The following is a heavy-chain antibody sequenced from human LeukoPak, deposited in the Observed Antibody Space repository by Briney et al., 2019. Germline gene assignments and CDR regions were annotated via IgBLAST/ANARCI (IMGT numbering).Heavy chain of an antibody. CDR2: IKQDGSEK. J-gene: IGHJ4*02. V-gene: IGHV3-7*01. D-gene: IGHD3-10*01. CDR3: ARIYGSGSYFHHYFDS. CDR1: GFTFSSYW. Sequence: GGSLRLSCAASGFTFSSYWMSWVRQAPGKGLEWVANIKQDGSEKYYVDSVKGRFTISRDNAKNSMYLQMNSLRAEDTAVYYCARIYGSGSYFHHYFDSWGQGTLVTVSS.